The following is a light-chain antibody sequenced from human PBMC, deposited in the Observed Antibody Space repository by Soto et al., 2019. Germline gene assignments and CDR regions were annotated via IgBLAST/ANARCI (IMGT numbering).Light chain of an antibody. CDR3: QKYSSVIT. V-gene: IGKV1-27*01. J-gene: IGKJ5*01. CDR1: QGIRNF. Sequence: IQMTQSPSSLSASVGDRVTITCRASQGIRNFLAWYQQKPGKVPKLLISAASTLQSGVPSRFSGSGSGTDFTLTITSLQPEDVATYYCQKYSSVITFGQGTRLEI. CDR2: AAS.